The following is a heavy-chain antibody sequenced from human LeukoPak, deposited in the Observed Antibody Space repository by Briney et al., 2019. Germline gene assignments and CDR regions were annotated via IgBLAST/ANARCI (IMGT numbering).Heavy chain of an antibody. J-gene: IGHJ6*03. CDR3: ARGTKGVRLEASGKTVYYYYVDV. CDR1: GDSISSYY. CDR2: IYYSGST. V-gene: IGHV4-59*01. D-gene: IGHD2-2*01. Sequence: SETLSLTCTVSGDSISSYYCSWIRQPPGKGLEWIGYIYYSGSTSYNPSLKSRVTISLDTSNNQFSLKLRSVTAADTAVYYCARGTKGVRLEASGKTVYYYYVDVWGKGTAVTMSS.